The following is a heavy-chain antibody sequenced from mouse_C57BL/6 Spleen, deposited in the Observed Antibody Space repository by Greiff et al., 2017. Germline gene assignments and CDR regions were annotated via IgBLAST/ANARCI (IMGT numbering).Heavy chain of an antibody. CDR1: GYAFSSSW. J-gene: IGHJ4*01. CDR2: IYPGDGDT. Sequence: VQLQQSGPELVKPGASVKISCKASGYAFSSSWMNWVKQRPGKGLEWIGRIYPGDGDTNYNGKFKGKATLTADKSSSTAYMQLSSLTSEDSAVYYCARWGIHPWDYAMDYWGQGTSVTVSS. CDR3: ARWGIHPWDYAMDY. V-gene: IGHV1-82*01.